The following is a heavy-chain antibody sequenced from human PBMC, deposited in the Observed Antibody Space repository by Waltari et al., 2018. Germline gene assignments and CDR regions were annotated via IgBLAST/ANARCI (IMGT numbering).Heavy chain of an antibody. V-gene: IGHV4-61*02. CDR3: ARGGITMLRGLITSPGYFDS. J-gene: IGHJ4*02. D-gene: IGHD3-10*01. Sequence: QVQLQESGPGLVKPSQTLSPTCTVSNGSISSVNYYWSWIRQPAGKGLEWIGRIYTTGSTTYNPALKSRGTISVDTSKNQFSLKLSSVTAADTAVYFCARGGITMLRGLITSPGYFDSWGQGTLVTVSS. CDR1: NGSISSVNYY. CDR2: IYTTGST.